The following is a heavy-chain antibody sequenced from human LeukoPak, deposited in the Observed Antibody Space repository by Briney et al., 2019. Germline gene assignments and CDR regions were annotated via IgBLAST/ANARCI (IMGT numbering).Heavy chain of an antibody. CDR1: GASIRSYL. V-gene: IGHV4-59*01. D-gene: IGHD1-26*01. CDR3: ARIVGATPGRFDP. J-gene: IGHJ5*02. CDR2: VYHSGSA. Sequence: PSETLSLTCTVSGASIRSYLWTWIRQTPGKGLEWLGYVYHSGSAKYNPSLKSRVTASVDTSNSQFSLNLTSLTAADTAVYYCARIVGATPGRFDPWGQGILVTVSS.